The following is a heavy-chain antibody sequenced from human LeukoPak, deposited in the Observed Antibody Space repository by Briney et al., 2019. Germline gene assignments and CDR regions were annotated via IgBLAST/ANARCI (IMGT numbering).Heavy chain of an antibody. V-gene: IGHV3-74*01. Sequence: SGGSLRPSRAASGLTFSSSWMHWVRQAPGKGLVWVSRITRDGSSTTYADSVKGRFTTSRDNAKNTLYLQMDSLRDDDTAVYYCARDPGYESWSPFWGGMDVWGNGTTVIVSS. CDR1: GLTFSSSW. CDR3: ARDPGYESWSPFWGGMDV. D-gene: IGHD3-16*01. CDR2: ITRDGSST. J-gene: IGHJ6*04.